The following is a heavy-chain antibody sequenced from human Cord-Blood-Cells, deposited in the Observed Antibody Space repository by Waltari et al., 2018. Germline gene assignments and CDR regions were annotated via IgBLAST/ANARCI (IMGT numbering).Heavy chain of an antibody. CDR2: IWYDGSNK. J-gene: IGHJ6*02. CDR1: GFTFSSYG. Sequence: QVQLVESGGGVVQPGRSLRLSCAASGFTFSSYGMHWVRQAPGKGLEWVAVIWYDGSNKYYADSVKCRFTISRDNSKNTLYLQMNSLRAEDTAVYYCASQRGYSYGFYYYYGMDVWGQGTTVTVSS. CDR3: ASQRGYSYGFYYYYGMDV. D-gene: IGHD5-18*01. V-gene: IGHV3-33*01.